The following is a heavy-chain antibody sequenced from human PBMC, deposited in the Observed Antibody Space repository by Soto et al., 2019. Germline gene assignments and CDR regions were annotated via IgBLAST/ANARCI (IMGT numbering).Heavy chain of an antibody. J-gene: IGHJ4*02. V-gene: IGHV3-23*04. CDR1: GFSFSTYA. D-gene: IGHD2-15*01. CDR3: AKGGIPIIVVATATFYFDT. Sequence: EVQLVESRGSMGQHGGSLRLSCAASGFSFSTYAMTWVRQAPGKGLEWVSSLSGNGRSTYYADSAKGRFTISRDNSKNMVYLQMNSLRVEDTAIYYCAKGGIPIIVVATATFYFDTCGQGHLVTVSS. CDR2: LSGNGRST.